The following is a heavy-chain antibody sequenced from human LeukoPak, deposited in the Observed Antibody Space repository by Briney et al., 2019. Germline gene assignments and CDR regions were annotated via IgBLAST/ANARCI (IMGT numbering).Heavy chain of an antibody. V-gene: IGHV3-7*01. D-gene: IGHD2-15*01. CDR3: ARDKTLTQKGSYFDY. Sequence: GXTLXXYWMXWVRQAPGKGLEWVANIKQEGSESYYVGSVKGGFTISRDNAKNSLYLQMNSLRAEDTAVYYCARDKTLTQKGSYFDYWGQGTLATVSS. CDR2: IKQEGSES. CDR1: GXTLXXYW. J-gene: IGHJ4*02.